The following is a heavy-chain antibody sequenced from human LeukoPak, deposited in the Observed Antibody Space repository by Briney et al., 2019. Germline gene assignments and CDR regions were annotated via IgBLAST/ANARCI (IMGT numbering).Heavy chain of an antibody. CDR2: IYTSGTT. D-gene: IGHD3-16*02. CDR1: DVSISTYY. CDR3: ARSLFGGVVVYDY. J-gene: IGHJ4*02. V-gene: IGHV4-4*07. Sequence: SETLSLTCTVSDVSISTYYWNWIRQPAGKGLEWIGRIYTSGTTNYSPSLKSRITMSVGTSKNQFSLNLSSVTAADTAVYSCARSLFGGVVVYDYWGLGTLVTVSS.